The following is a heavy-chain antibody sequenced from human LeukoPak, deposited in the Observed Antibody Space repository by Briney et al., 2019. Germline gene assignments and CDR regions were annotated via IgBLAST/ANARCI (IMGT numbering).Heavy chain of an antibody. D-gene: IGHD3-9*01. V-gene: IGHV3-48*02. CDR1: GFSFTDYP. Sequence: PGGSLRLSCATSGFSFTDYPMNWVRQAPGKGREWRSHIRTTAEGAKYAYYADSVKGRVTISRDDGKNTLYLHMNSLRDDDTAVYYCATDQRYAFDYWGQGILVTVSS. CDR2: IRTTAEGAKYA. J-gene: IGHJ4*02. CDR3: ATDQRYAFDY.